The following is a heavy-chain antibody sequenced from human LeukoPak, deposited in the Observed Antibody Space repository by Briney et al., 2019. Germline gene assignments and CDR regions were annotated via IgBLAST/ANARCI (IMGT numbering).Heavy chain of an antibody. CDR3: ARGRVGATPDY. J-gene: IGHJ4*02. D-gene: IGHD1-26*01. CDR1: GGTFSSYA. V-gene: IGHV1-2*02. Sequence: ASVKVSCKASGGTFSSYAISWVRQAPGQGLEWMGWINPNSGGTNYAQKFQGRVTMTRDTSISTAYMELGRLRSDDTAVYYCARGRVGATPDYWGQGTLVTVSS. CDR2: INPNSGGT.